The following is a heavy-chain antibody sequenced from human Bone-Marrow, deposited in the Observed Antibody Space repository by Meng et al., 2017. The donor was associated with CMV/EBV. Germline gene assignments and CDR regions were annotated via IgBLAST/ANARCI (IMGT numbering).Heavy chain of an antibody. D-gene: IGHD2-2*02. Sequence: GESLKISCAASGFTFSNYNMKWVRQAPGKGLEWISHIDISSHTIYYADSVKGRFTISRDNAKNSLFLQMNSLRAEDTALYYCARGSLGYCSSTSCYTSKIRPKYYFDYWVQGTLVTVSS. CDR1: GFTFSNYN. CDR2: IDISSHTI. J-gene: IGHJ4*02. CDR3: ARGSLGYCSSTSCYTSKIRPKYYFDY. V-gene: IGHV3-48*04.